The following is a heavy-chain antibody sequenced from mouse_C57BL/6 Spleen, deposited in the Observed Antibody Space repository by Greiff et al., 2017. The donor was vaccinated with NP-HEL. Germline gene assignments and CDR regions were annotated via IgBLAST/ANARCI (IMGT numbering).Heavy chain of an antibody. CDR3: ARSLHAMDY. V-gene: IGHV1-82*01. CDR1: GYAFSSSW. J-gene: IGHJ4*01. CDR2: IYPGDGDT. Sequence: VQLQQSGPELVKPGASVKISCKASGYAFSSSWMNWVKQRPGTGLEWIGRIYPGDGDTNYNGKFKGKATLTADKSSSTAYMQLSSLTSEDSAVYFCARSLHAMDYWGQGTSVTVSS.